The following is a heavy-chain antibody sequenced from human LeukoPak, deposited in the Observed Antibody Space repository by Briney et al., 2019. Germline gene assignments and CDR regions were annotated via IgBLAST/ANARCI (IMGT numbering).Heavy chain of an antibody. D-gene: IGHD1-1*01. J-gene: IGHJ4*02. CDR3: ATQRGTLMET. Sequence: PSETLSLTCSVSGGSIRGYYWSWLRQSPGKGLEWIGYISGSGTTNYNPSFNSRLTISVDTSKNQFSLKLASVTAADTAIYYCATQRGTLMETWGQGTLVTVSS. CDR1: GGSIRGYY. CDR2: ISGSGTT. V-gene: IGHV4-59*08.